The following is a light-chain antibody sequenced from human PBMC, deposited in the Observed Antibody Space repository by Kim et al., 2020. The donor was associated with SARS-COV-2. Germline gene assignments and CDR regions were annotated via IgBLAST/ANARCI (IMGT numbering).Light chain of an antibody. Sequence: QSALTQPPSVSGSPGQSVTISCAGTSSDVGSHNRVSWYHQPPGTAPKLIIYGVSNRPSGVPDRFSGSKSGNTASLTISGLQAEDEADYYCSSYASSGTLVFGGGTQLTVL. V-gene: IGLV2-18*02. J-gene: IGLJ2*01. CDR1: SSDVGSHNR. CDR2: GVS. CDR3: SSYASSGTLV.